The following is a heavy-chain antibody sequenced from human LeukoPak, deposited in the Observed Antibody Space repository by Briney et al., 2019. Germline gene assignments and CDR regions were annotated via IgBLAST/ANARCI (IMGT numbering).Heavy chain of an antibody. CDR3: AHSKRGGGYYINSFAV. Sequence: SETLSLTCTVSGASTSAYYWSWIRQPPGKGLEWIGYSYSGGNANYNPSLKSRVTISIDTSEIQFSLRLTSVTAADTAVYFCAHSKRGGGYYINSFAVWGRGAPVTISS. CDR1: GASTSAYY. V-gene: IGHV4-59*01. CDR2: SYSGGNA. J-gene: IGHJ3*01. D-gene: IGHD1-26*01.